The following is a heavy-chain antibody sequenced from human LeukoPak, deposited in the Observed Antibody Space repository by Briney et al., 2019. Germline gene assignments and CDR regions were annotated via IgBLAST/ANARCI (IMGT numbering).Heavy chain of an antibody. CDR3: AKDFYYGSGSPYYFDK. V-gene: IGHV3-30*02. J-gene: IGHJ4*02. D-gene: IGHD3-10*01. CDR2: IRFDGSNK. CDR1: GFAFSRYG. Sequence: GGSLRLSCAASGFAFSRYGMHWVRQAPGKGLEWVAFIRFDGSNKYLADSVKGRFTISRHNSKNTLFLQMNSLRVEDTAVYYCAKDFYYGSGSPYYFDKWGQGTLVTVSS.